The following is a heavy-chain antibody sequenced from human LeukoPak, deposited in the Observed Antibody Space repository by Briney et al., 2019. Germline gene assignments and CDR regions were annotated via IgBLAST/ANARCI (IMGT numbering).Heavy chain of an antibody. V-gene: IGHV3-74*01. CDR3: ARGYDYYYGMDV. CDR2: ITSDGSTT. J-gene: IGHJ6*02. Sequence: GGSLRLSCAASGFTFSSYWMHWVRQAPGKGLVWVSRITSDGSTTNYADSVKGRFTFSRDNAKNTLYLQMNSLRAEDTAAYYCARGYDYYYGMDVWGQGTTVTVSS. CDR1: GFTFSSYW.